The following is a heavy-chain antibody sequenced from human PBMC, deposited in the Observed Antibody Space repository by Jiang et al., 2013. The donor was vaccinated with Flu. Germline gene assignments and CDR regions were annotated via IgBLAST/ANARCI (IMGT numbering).Heavy chain of an antibody. CDR1: GYSISSGYY. V-gene: IGHV4-38-2*02. D-gene: IGHD3-9*01. CDR2: IYYSGST. Sequence: LLKPSETLSLTCTVSGYSISSGYYWGWIRQPPGKGLEWIGSIYYSGSTYYNPSLKSRVTISVDTSKNQFSLKLSSVTAADTAVYYCARAKDILTGYYPHAPPWYFDLWGRGTLVTVSS. CDR3: ARAKDILTGYYPHAPPWYFDL. J-gene: IGHJ2*01.